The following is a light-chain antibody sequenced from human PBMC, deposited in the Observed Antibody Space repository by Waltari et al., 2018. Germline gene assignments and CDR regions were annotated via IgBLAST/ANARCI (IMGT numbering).Light chain of an antibody. CDR2: DVS. CDR1: SSDVGGYNY. Sequence: QSALTQPRSVSGSPGQSVTISCTGTSSDVGGYNYVSWYQLHPGKAPKLMIYDVSKRPSGVPDRFSGSKSGNTASLTIAGLQAEDEADYYCCSYAGSYTFEVFGTGTKVTVL. J-gene: IGLJ1*01. CDR3: CSYAGSYTFEV. V-gene: IGLV2-11*01.